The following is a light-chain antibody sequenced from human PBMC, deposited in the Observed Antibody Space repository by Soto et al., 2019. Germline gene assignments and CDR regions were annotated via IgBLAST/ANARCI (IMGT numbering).Light chain of an antibody. V-gene: IGKV3-11*01. Sequence: EIVMTQPPATLSVSPGERATLSCRASQSVSSNLAWYQQKPGQAPRLLIYGASSRATGIPDRFSGSGSGTDFTLTISSLEPEDFAVYYCQQRSNWPAFGQGTRLEI. CDR1: QSVSSN. CDR2: GAS. J-gene: IGKJ5*01. CDR3: QQRSNWPA.